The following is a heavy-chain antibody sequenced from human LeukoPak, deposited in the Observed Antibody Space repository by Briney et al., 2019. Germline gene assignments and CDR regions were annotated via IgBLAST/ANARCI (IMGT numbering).Heavy chain of an antibody. V-gene: IGHV3-48*01. J-gene: IGHJ5*02. CDR2: ISSSSSTI. Sequence: GGSLRLSCAASGFTFSSYSMNWVRQAPGKGLEWVSYISSSSSTIYYADSVEGRFTISRDNAKNSLYLQMNSLKAEDTAVYYCARGSSDSSGYYYDWFDPWGQGTLVTVSS. CDR1: GFTFSSYS. CDR3: ARGSSDSSGYYYDWFDP. D-gene: IGHD3-22*01.